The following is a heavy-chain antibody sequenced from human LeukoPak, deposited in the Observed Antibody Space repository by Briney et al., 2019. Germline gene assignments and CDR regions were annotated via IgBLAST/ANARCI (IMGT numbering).Heavy chain of an antibody. CDR3: ARDLDYYDSGTYYDAFDI. CDR2: ISSSSSGI. D-gene: IGHD3-10*01. CDR1: GFTFSSYD. Sequence: GGSLRLSCAASGFTFSSYDMNWVRQAPGKGLEWVSSISSSSSGIYYADSVKGRFTISRDNAKNSLYLQMASLRDEDTAVYYCARDLDYYDSGTYYDAFDIWDQGTMVTVSS. V-gene: IGHV3-48*02. J-gene: IGHJ3*02.